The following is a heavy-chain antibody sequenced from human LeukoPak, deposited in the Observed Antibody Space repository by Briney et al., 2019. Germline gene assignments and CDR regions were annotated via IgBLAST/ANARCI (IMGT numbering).Heavy chain of an antibody. J-gene: IGHJ6*02. D-gene: IGHD3-22*01. V-gene: IGHV4-31*11. Sequence: SETLSLTCAVYGGSFSGYYWSWIRQHPGKGLEWIGYIYYSGSTYYNPSLKSRVTISVDTSKNQFSLKLSSVTAADTAVYYCARGDYYDSSGYWLLGLNYYGMDVWGQGTTVTVSS. CDR1: GGSFSGYY. CDR2: IYYSGST. CDR3: ARGDYYDSSGYWLLGLNYYGMDV.